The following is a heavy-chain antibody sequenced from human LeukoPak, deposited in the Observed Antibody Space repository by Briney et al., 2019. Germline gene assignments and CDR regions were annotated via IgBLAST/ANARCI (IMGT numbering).Heavy chain of an antibody. CDR2: IYWDDDE. CDR1: GFSLSTSGVG. Sequence: SGPTLVNPTQTLTLTCTFSGFSLSTSGVGVGWIRQPQGRALEWLALIYWDDDERYSPSLKSRLTINKDTSKNQVVLTITNMDPVDTATYYCARAYDILTGYSPFDYWGQGTLVTVSS. V-gene: IGHV2-5*02. D-gene: IGHD3-9*01. J-gene: IGHJ4*02. CDR3: ARAYDILTGYSPFDY.